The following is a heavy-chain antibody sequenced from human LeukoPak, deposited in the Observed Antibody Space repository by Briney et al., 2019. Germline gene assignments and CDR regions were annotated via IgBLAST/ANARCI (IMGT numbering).Heavy chain of an antibody. CDR1: GFTVSSNY. D-gene: IGHD3-16*02. CDR3: AKDGTFGGIIVISVWDY. J-gene: IGHJ4*02. Sequence: GGSLRLSCAASGFTVSSNYMSWVRQAPGKGLEWVSLISGSGDGTYYADSVKGRFIISGDNSKNTLYLQMNSLRAEDTAVYYCAKDGTFGGIIVISVWDYWGQGTLVTVSS. CDR2: ISGSGDGT. V-gene: IGHV3-23*01.